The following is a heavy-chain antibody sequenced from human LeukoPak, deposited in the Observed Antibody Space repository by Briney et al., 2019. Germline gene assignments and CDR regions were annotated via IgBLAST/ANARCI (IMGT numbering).Heavy chain of an antibody. V-gene: IGHV3-9*01. J-gene: IGHJ4*02. Sequence: GRSLRLSCAASGFTFDDYAMHWVRQAPGKGVEWVSGISWNSGSICYADLVKGRFTISRDNAKNSLYLQMNSLRAEDTALYYCAKDGGGWLRMGPYFDYWGQGTLVTVSS. D-gene: IGHD5-12*01. CDR3: AKDGGGWLRMGPYFDY. CDR2: ISWNSGSI. CDR1: GFTFDDYA.